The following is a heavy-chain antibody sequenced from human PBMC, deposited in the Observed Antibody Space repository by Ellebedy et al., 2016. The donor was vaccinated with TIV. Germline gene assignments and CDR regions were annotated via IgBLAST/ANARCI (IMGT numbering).Heavy chain of an antibody. CDR1: GVTFSIAG. J-gene: IGHJ4*02. V-gene: IGHV3-21*06. D-gene: IGHD3-3*01. CDR3: ARDGSEWSRDH. Sequence: GGSLRLXCGASGVTFSIAGMTWVRQAPGKGLEWVGTIDFSGTGTYYADSVKGRFIISRDNTKNLVFLQMNSLGVEDTAVYYCARDGSEWSRDHWGQGTLVTVSS. CDR2: IDFSGTGT.